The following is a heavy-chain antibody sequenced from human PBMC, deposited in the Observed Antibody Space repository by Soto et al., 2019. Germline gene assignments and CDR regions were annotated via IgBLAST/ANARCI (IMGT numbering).Heavy chain of an antibody. D-gene: IGHD2-8*01. CDR2: IYYSGTT. CDR1: GGSVSSGGYY. Sequence: SETLSLTCTVSGGSVSSGGYYWSWIRQHPVTGLEWIGYIYYSGTTYFNPSLKSRASISLDTSKNEFSLKLTSVTAADTAVYYCARRALPQCINGVCYKDGFWDYWGQGALVT. CDR3: ARRALPQCINGVCYKDGFWDY. J-gene: IGHJ4*02. V-gene: IGHV4-31*03.